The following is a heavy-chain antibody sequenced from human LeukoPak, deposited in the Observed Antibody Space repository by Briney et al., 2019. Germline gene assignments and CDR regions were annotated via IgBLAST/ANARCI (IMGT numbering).Heavy chain of an antibody. CDR2: INHSGST. J-gene: IGHJ4*02. CDR3: ARGAAGINDY. D-gene: IGHD6-13*01. Sequence: SETLSLTCAVYGGSFSGYYWSWIRQPPGKGLEWIGEINHSGSTNYNPSLKSRVTISVDTSKNQFSLKLSSVTAADTAVYYCARGAAGINDYWGQGTLVTVSS. V-gene: IGHV4-34*01. CDR1: GGSFSGYY.